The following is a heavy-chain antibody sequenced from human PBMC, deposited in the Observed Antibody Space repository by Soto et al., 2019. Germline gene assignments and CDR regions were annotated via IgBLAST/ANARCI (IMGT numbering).Heavy chain of an antibody. D-gene: IGHD3-10*01. V-gene: IGHV3-33*01. J-gene: IGHJ6*02. CDR2: IWYDGSNK. CDR3: ARESVITMVRGSEGPYYGMDV. Sequence: GGSLRLSCAASGFTFSSYGIHWVRQAPGKGLERVAVIWYDGSNKYYADSVKGRFTISRDNSKNTLYLQMNSLRAEDTAVYYCARESVITMVRGSEGPYYGMDVWGQGTTVTVSS. CDR1: GFTFSSYG.